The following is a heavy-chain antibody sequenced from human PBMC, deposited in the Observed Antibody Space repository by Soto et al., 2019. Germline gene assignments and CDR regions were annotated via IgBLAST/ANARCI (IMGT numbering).Heavy chain of an antibody. CDR1: GGSISSYY. D-gene: IGHD1-26*01. V-gene: IGHV4-59*08. CDR3: ARLELRNQYYFDY. Sequence: SDTLSLTCTVSGGSISSYYWSWILQPPGKGLEWIGYIYYSGSTNYNPSLKSRVTISVDTSKNQFSLKLSSVTAAGTAVYYCARLELRNQYYFDYWGQGTLVTVS. CDR2: IYYSGST. J-gene: IGHJ4*02.